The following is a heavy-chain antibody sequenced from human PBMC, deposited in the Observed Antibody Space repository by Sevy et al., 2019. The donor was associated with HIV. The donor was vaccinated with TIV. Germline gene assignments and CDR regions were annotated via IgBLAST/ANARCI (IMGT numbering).Heavy chain of an antibody. Sequence: GESLKISCAASGFDFGKYAISWVRQSPGKGLEWISVISGSGDGIKYADSVKGCFTISRDSSKNMLFMQMNSLRVEDTDVYYCARSRRGAYYDSRVTFQHADSWGQGTLVTVSS. D-gene: IGHD3-22*01. V-gene: IGHV3-23*01. CDR1: GFDFGKYA. J-gene: IGHJ5*01. CDR2: ISGSGDGI. CDR3: ARSRRGAYYDSRVTFQHADS.